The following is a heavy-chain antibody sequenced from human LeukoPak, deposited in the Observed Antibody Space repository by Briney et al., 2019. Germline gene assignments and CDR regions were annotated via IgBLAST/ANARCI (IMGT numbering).Heavy chain of an antibody. Sequence: GGTLRLSCVASGFTFSSYGMSWVRQAPGKGLEWVSAISGSGTYTYYADSVKGRFTISRDNSKNTLYLQMNSLRAEDTAVYYCAKDDRWLQYNDWGQGTLVTVSS. D-gene: IGHD5-24*01. CDR2: ISGSGTYT. V-gene: IGHV3-23*01. CDR1: GFTFSSYG. J-gene: IGHJ4*02. CDR3: AKDDRWLQYND.